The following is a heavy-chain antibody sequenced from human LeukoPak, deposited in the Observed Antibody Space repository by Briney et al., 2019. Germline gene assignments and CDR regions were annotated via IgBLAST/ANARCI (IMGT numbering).Heavy chain of an antibody. CDR3: ARGSDFVWGSYRPYFDY. CDR1: GFTISDSY. Sequence: PGRSLRLSCAASGFTISDSYMSWVRQAPGMGLEWVSVIYGGGSTYYADSVRGRFAISRDNAKNSLYLQMNSLRAEDTAVYYCARGSDFVWGSYRPYFDYWGQGTLVTVSS. J-gene: IGHJ4*02. CDR2: IYGGGST. D-gene: IGHD3-16*02. V-gene: IGHV3-53*01.